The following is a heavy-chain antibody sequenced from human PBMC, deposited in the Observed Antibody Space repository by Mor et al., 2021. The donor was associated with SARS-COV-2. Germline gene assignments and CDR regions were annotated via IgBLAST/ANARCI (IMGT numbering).Heavy chain of an antibody. J-gene: IGHJ6*03. Sequence: LEWVAVISYDGSNKYYADSVKGRFTISRDNSKNTLYLQMNSLRAEDTAVYYCAKDERRYQLLEGYMDVWGKGTTVTVSS. D-gene: IGHD2-2*01. CDR2: ISYDGSNK. V-gene: IGHV3-30*18. CDR3: AKDERRYQLLEGYMDV.